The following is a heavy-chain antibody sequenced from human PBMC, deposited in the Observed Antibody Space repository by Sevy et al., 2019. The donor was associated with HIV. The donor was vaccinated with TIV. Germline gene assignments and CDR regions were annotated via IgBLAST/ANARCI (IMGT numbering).Heavy chain of an antibody. Sequence: GGSLRLSCTASGFDMDSYSMNWVRQAPGKGLEWLSSISGSSSHIFYADSVKGRFTISRDNARNSVYLRMNSLRAEDTALYFCARDPTDDSGYSQGMDAWGQGSTVTVSS. D-gene: IGHD3-22*01. CDR1: GFDMDSYS. CDR2: ISGSSSHI. CDR3: ARDPTDDSGYSQGMDA. J-gene: IGHJ6*02. V-gene: IGHV3-21*01.